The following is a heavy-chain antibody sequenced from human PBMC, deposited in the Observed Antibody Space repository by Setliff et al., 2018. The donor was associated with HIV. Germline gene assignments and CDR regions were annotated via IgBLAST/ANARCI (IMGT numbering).Heavy chain of an antibody. V-gene: IGHV4-4*07. CDR2: IYTSGST. CDR1: GGSIGNYY. D-gene: IGHD3-10*01. Sequence: SETLSLTCTVSGGSIGNYYWSWIRQPAGKGLEWIGRIYTSGSTNFNPSLKSRVTMLIDTSKNQFSLSLSSVTAADTAVSYCARDLKVSWFGELSVADVWGKGTTVTVSS. CDR3: ARDLKVSWFGELSVADV. J-gene: IGHJ6*04.